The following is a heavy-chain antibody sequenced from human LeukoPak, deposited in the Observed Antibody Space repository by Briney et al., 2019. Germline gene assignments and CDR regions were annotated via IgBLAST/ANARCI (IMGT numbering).Heavy chain of an antibody. V-gene: IGHV3-72*01. Sequence: GGSLRLSCAASGFTFSDHYMDWVRQAPGEGLEWVGRTRNKANSYTTECAASVKGRFTISRDDSKNSLYLQMNSLKTEDTAVYYCARAYERPYYFDYWGQGTLVTVSS. D-gene: IGHD3-22*01. CDR2: TRNKANSYTT. CDR3: ARAYERPYYFDY. CDR1: GFTFSDHY. J-gene: IGHJ4*02.